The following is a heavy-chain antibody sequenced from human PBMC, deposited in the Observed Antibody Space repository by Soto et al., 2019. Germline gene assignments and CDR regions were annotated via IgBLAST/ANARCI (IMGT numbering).Heavy chain of an antibody. D-gene: IGHD6-19*01. CDR1: GFTFSSYG. V-gene: IGHV3-30*18. J-gene: IGHJ6*02. CDR2: ISYDGSNK. CDR3: AKDYIAVAGYYYGMDV. Sequence: QVQLVESGGGVVQPGRSLRLSCAASGFTFSSYGMHWVRQAPGKGLEWVAVISYDGSNKYYADSVKGRFTISRDNSKNXLYLQMNSLRAEDTAVYYCAKDYIAVAGYYYGMDVWGQGTTVTVSS.